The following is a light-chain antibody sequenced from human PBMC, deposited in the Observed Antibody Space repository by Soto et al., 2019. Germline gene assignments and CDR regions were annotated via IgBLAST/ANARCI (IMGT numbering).Light chain of an antibody. CDR3: QQRSNWPPT. CDR1: QNVGND. V-gene: IGKV3-11*01. Sequence: EIVLTQSAATLSLSPGERATLSCRASQNVGNDLVWYHQKRGQAPRLLIYSVSNSATGIPARFSGSGSGTDFTLPISSLEPDDCAAYYCQQRSNWPPTFGGGTKVEIK. J-gene: IGKJ4*01. CDR2: SVS.